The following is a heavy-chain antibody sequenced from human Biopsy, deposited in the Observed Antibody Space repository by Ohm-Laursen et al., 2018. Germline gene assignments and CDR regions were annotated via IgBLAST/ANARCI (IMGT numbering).Heavy chain of an antibody. Sequence: SLRLSCTAPGFSFSDNYMDWVRQAPGKGLEWVGRIRDKANSYTTDYAASVKGRFTISRDDSKNSLYLQMNRLKTEDTALYYCARAGRYCSGGGCYSWFDSWGQGTLVTVSS. D-gene: IGHD2-15*01. CDR2: IRDKANSYTT. CDR1: GFSFSDNY. CDR3: ARAGRYCSGGGCYSWFDS. V-gene: IGHV3-72*01. J-gene: IGHJ5*01.